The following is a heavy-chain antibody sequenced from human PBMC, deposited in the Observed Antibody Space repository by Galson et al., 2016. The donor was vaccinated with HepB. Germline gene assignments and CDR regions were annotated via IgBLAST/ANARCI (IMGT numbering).Heavy chain of an antibody. Sequence: SPRLSCAASGFTFGCCGMHRVRQAPGKGLEWVAVISYDGSDKYYSDSVKGRFPISRDNSNNTLHLQMNSLRADDTAVYYCAKDTSAPAGISPWGQGALVTVSS. CDR1: GFTFGCCG. J-gene: IGHJ4*02. CDR2: ISYDGSDK. V-gene: IGHV3-30*18. D-gene: IGHD6-13*01. CDR3: AKDTSAPAGISP.